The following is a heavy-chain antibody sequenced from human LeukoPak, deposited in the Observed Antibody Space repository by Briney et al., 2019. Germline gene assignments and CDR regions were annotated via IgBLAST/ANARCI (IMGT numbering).Heavy chain of an antibody. CDR3: AKDNYDSSGYYYYYYYMDV. CDR1: GFTFDDHG. D-gene: IGHD3-22*01. Sequence: GGSLRLSCAASGFTFDDHGMSWVRQAPGKGLEWVSGINWNGGSTGYADSVKGRFTISRDNAKNSLYLQMNSLRAEDTALYYCAKDNYDSSGYYYYYYYMDVWGKGTTVTTSS. J-gene: IGHJ6*03. V-gene: IGHV3-20*04. CDR2: INWNGGST.